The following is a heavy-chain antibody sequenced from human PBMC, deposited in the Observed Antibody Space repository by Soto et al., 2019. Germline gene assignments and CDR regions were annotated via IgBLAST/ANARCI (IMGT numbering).Heavy chain of an antibody. Sequence: QVQLVESGGGVVQPGRSLRLSCAASGFTFSSYGMHWVRQAPGKGLEWVAVISYDGSNKYYADSVKGRFTISRDNSKNTLYLQMNSLRAEDTAVYYCAEFRHDTYDQYQLLDYYYYGMDVWGQGTTVTVSS. CDR1: GFTFSSYG. J-gene: IGHJ6*02. CDR3: AEFRHDTYDQYQLLDYYYYGMDV. D-gene: IGHD2-2*01. CDR2: ISYDGSNK. V-gene: IGHV3-30*18.